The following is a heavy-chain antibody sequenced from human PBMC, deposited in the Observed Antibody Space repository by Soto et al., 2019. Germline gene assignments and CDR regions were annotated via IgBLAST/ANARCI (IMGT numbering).Heavy chain of an antibody. CDR1: GXTFSSYA. J-gene: IGHJ4*02. CDR3: ARETAGGYNFYLYFDY. Sequence: GSLRLSCAASGXTFSSYAMHWVRQAPGKGLEWVAVISYDGSNKYYADSVKGRFTICRDNSKNKLYLQMNSLRADDTAVYYCARETAGGYNFYLYFDYWGQGNLVTVSA. CDR2: ISYDGSNK. V-gene: IGHV3-30-3*01. D-gene: IGHD6-25*01.